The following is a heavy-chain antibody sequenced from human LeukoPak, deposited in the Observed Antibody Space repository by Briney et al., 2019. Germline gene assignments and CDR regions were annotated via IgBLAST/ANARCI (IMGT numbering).Heavy chain of an antibody. D-gene: IGHD2-2*02. V-gene: IGHV4-59*01. CDR3: AGDRGRYCSSTSCYRYYFDY. CDR1: GGSISSYY. Sequence: SETLSLTCTVSGGSISSYYWSWIRQPPGKGLEWIGYIYYSGSTNYNPSLKSRVTISVDTSKNQFSLKLSSVTAADTAVYYCAGDRGRYCSSTSCYRYYFDYWGQGTLVTVSP. CDR2: IYYSGST. J-gene: IGHJ4*02.